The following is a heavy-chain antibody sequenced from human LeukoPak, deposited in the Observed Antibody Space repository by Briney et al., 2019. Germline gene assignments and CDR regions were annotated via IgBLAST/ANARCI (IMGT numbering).Heavy chain of an antibody. CDR3: ARATTVVTSYYYYYMDV. Sequence: ASVKVSCKASGYTFTSYGISWVRQAPGQGLECMGGISPIFGTANYAQKFQGRVTITADESTSTAYMELSSLRSEDTAVYYCARATTVVTSYYYYYMDVWGKGTTVTVSS. CDR2: ISPIFGTA. D-gene: IGHD4-23*01. V-gene: IGHV1-69*13. CDR1: GYTFTSYG. J-gene: IGHJ6*03.